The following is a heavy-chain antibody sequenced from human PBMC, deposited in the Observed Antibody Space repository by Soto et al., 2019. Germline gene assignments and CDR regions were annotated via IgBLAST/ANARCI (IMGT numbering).Heavy chain of an antibody. V-gene: IGHV3-74*01. CDR1: GFTFSSYW. CDR3: TRDIGGKGAY. J-gene: IGHJ4*02. CDR2: IDEYGNTI. Sequence: EVQLVESGVGLVQPGGSLRLSCATSGFTFSSYWMHWVRQVPGKGLLWVSRIDEYGNTINYSDSVRGRFTISRDNARNTFYLEMNSLRAEDTALYYWTRDIGGKGAYWGPGTLVTFSS. D-gene: IGHD3-10*01.